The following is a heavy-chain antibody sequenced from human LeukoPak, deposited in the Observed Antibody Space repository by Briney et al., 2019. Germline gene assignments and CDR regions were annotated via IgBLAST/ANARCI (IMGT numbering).Heavy chain of an antibody. CDR2: ISGYST. J-gene: IGHJ4*02. V-gene: IGHV3-23*01. D-gene: IGHD3-10*01. CDR1: GFTFSSYA. Sequence: GGSLRLSCAASGFTFSSYAMSWVRQAPGKGLEWVSTISGYSTYYADSVKGRFTISRDNSKNTLYLQMNSLRAEDTAVYYCARGPGDYWGQGTLVTVSS. CDR3: ARGPGDY.